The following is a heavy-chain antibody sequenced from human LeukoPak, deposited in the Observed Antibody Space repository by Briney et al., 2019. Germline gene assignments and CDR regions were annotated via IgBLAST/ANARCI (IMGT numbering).Heavy chain of an antibody. Sequence: ASVKVSCKASGYTFTGYYMHWVRQAPGQGLEWMGWINTNTGNPTYAQGFTGRFVFSLDTSVSTAYLQISSLKAEDTAVYYCARSYYCSGGSCYFDYWGQGTLVTVSS. CDR3: ARSYYCSGGSCYFDY. CDR2: INTNTGNP. V-gene: IGHV7-4-1*02. D-gene: IGHD2-15*01. J-gene: IGHJ4*02. CDR1: GYTFTGYY.